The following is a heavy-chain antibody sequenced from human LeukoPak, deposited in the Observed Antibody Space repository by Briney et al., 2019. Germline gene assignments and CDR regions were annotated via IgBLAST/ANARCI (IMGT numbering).Heavy chain of an antibody. Sequence: GSSVKVSCKASGGTFSSYAISWVRQALGQGLEWMGGIIPIFGTANYAQKFQGRVTITADESTSTAYMELSSLRSEDTAVYYCASRSEKYTSSSREYYFDFWGQGTLVTVSS. J-gene: IGHJ4*02. D-gene: IGHD6-6*01. CDR1: GGTFSSYA. CDR2: IIPIFGTA. CDR3: ASRSEKYTSSSREYYFDF. V-gene: IGHV1-69*01.